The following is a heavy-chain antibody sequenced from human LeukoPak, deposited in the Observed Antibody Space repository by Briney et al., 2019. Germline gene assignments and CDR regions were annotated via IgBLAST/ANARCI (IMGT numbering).Heavy chain of an antibody. J-gene: IGHJ4*02. D-gene: IGHD6-13*01. CDR3: AKGATAAAAGGYFDS. Sequence: PGGSLRLSCAASGFTFSSYWVTWVRQAPGKGLGWVANINQDGSEKYYVDSVKGRFTISRDNAKNSLSLQMNSLRAEDTAIYYCAKGATAAAAGGYFDSWGQGTLVTVSS. CDR2: INQDGSEK. CDR1: GFTFSSYW. V-gene: IGHV3-7*05.